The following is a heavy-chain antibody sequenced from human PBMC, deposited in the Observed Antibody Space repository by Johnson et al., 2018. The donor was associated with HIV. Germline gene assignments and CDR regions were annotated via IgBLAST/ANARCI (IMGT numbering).Heavy chain of an antibody. CDR3: AREMAIAAAGHDAFDI. CDR1: GFSVSSYY. D-gene: IGHD6-13*01. J-gene: IGHJ3*02. V-gene: IGHV3-66*02. Sequence: VQLVESGGGLVKPGGSLRLSCAASGFSVSSYYMSWVRQAPGKGLEWVSVLFSGGSTYYADSVKGRFTIFRDNSKNPRYLQMNSLRAEDTAVYYCAREMAIAAAGHDAFDIWGQGTMVTVSS. CDR2: LFSGGST.